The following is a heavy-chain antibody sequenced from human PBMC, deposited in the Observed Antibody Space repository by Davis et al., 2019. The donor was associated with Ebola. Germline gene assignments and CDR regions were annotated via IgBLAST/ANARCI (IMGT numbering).Heavy chain of an antibody. V-gene: IGHV3-53*01. J-gene: IGHJ6*04. CDR2: IYSGGIT. CDR3: ARFPAKSNGSFYYYYGMDV. D-gene: IGHD6-19*01. Sequence: GGSLRLSCAASGFTVSSSYMTWVRQAPGKGLEWVSLIYSGGITFFADSVKGRFTISRDNSKNTLYLQMNSLRAEDTAVYYCARFPAKSNGSFYYYYGMDVWGKGTTVTVSS. CDR1: GFTVSSSY.